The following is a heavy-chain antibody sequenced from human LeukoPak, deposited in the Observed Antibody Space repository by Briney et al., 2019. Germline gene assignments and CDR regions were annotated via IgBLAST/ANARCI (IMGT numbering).Heavy chain of an antibody. V-gene: IGHV3-23*01. CDR3: AKMNVLTGYYTPNFDF. J-gene: IGHJ4*02. Sequence: EGSLRLSCAASGFTFSSYAMSWVRQAPRKGLEWVSVVSGSGSSTDYAVSVKGRFTISRDNSKNTLYLQMSSLSAEDTAVYYCAKMNVLTGYYTPNFDFWGEGTLVTVSS. CDR2: VSGSGSST. CDR1: GFTFSSYA. D-gene: IGHD3-9*01.